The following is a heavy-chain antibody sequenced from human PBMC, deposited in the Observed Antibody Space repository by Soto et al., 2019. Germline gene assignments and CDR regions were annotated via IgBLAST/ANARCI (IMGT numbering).Heavy chain of an antibody. Sequence: EVQLVESGGGLIQPGGSLRLSCAASGFRFDTYSMNWVRQAPGKGLEWVAYISTTSSTIYYADSVKGRFTVSRDNARNSLYLQMDSLRDEDTAVYYCAREKIVLAPAAVRWFDPWGQGTLAPSPQ. CDR1: GFRFDTYS. CDR2: ISTTSSTI. J-gene: IGHJ5*02. V-gene: IGHV3-48*02. CDR3: AREKIVLAPAAVRWFDP. D-gene: IGHD2-2*01.